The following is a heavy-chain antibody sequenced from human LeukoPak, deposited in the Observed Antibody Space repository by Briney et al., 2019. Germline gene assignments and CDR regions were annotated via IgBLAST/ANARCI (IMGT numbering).Heavy chain of an antibody. Sequence: GGSLRLSCAASGFTFSNIAMHWVRQAPGKGLEWVAAISYDGSNQHYAESVKGRFTISRDNMKNTLYLQMSSLRVEDTAVYYCARNPYDNYHFDYWGQGTLVTVSS. V-gene: IGHV3-30-3*01. CDR3: ARNPYDNYHFDY. CDR1: GFTFSNIA. J-gene: IGHJ4*02. CDR2: ISYDGSNQ. D-gene: IGHD4-17*01.